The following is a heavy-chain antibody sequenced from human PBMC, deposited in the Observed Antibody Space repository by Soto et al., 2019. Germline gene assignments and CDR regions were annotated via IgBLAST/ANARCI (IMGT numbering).Heavy chain of an antibody. V-gene: IGHV3-74*03. Sequence: EVQLVESGGGLVQPGASLRLSCAASGFTFSYYWMHWVRQAPGKGLVWVSRIHSDGSSTTYADSVKGRFTISRDNAMNTVYLQMHSLRAEDTAVYYCARGDRGAFELWGQGTVVTVSS. CDR1: GFTFSYYW. J-gene: IGHJ3*01. D-gene: IGHD1-26*01. CDR2: IHSDGSST. CDR3: ARGDRGAFEL.